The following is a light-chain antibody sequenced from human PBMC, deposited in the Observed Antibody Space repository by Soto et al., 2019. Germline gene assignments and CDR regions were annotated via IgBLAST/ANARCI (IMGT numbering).Light chain of an antibody. V-gene: IGKV3-20*01. CDR3: QQYGISPQVT. CDR1: QSVSSNY. J-gene: IGKJ5*01. Sequence: EIVLTQSPGTLSLSPGERATLSYRASQSVSSNYLAWYQQKPGQAPRLLISGASSRATGIPDRFGGSGSGTDFSLIISMLEPEDLAVYYCQQYGISPQVTFGQGTRLEIK. CDR2: GAS.